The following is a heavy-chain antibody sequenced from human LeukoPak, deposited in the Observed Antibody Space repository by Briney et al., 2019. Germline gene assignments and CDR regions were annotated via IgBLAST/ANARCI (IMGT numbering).Heavy chain of an antibody. Sequence: ASVKVSCKASGYTFTSYGISWVRQAPGQGLEWMGWISAYNGNTNYAQKLQGRVTMTTDTSTSTAYMELRSLRSDDTAVYYCARLSITMIVVATWTSWFDPWGQGTLVTVSS. CDR3: ARLSITMIVVATWTSWFDP. CDR2: ISAYNGNT. J-gene: IGHJ5*02. V-gene: IGHV1-18*01. CDR1: GYTFTSYG. D-gene: IGHD3-22*01.